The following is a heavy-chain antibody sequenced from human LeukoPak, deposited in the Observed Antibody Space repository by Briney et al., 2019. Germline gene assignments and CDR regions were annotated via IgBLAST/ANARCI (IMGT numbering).Heavy chain of an antibody. CDR3: ARNGGSGSWNYYGLDV. Sequence: GGSLRLSCAASGFTFSSYWMSWVRQAPGKGLEWVAVMWYDGSKNYYADSVKGRFTISRDNSKNTLYLQMKTLRAEDTAVYYCARNGGSGSWNYYGLDVWGQGTTVTVSS. CDR1: GFTFSSYW. V-gene: IGHV3-33*08. J-gene: IGHJ6*02. CDR2: MWYDGSKN. D-gene: IGHD3-10*01.